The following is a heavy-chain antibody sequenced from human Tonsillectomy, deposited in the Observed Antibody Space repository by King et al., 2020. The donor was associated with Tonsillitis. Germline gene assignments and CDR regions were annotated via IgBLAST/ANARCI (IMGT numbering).Heavy chain of an antibody. D-gene: IGHD3-22*01. CDR3: ARQPSLVVVMNPNWFDP. CDR2: IYYSGST. J-gene: IGHJ5*02. V-gene: IGHV4-39*01. Sequence: QLQESGPGLVKPSETLSLTCTVSGGSISSSSYYWGWIRQPPGKGLEWIGSIYYSGSTYYNPSLKSRVTISVDTSKNQFSLKLSSVTAADTAVYYCARQPSLVVVMNPNWFDPWGQGTLVTVSS. CDR1: GGSISSSSYY.